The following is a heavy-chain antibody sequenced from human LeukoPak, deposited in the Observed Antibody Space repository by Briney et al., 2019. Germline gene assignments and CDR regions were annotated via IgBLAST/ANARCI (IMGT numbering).Heavy chain of an antibody. J-gene: IGHJ5*02. CDR3: ARVEGPPYYYDGGDSFDP. CDR1: GGSISGYY. V-gene: IGHV4-59*01. D-gene: IGHD3-22*01. CDR2: IYYSGST. Sequence: SETLSLTCTVSGGSISGYYWSWIRQPPGKGLEWIGYIYYSGSTNYNPSLKSRVTISVDTSKNQFSLKLSSVTAADTAVYYCARVEGPPYYYDGGDSFDPWGQGTLVTVSS.